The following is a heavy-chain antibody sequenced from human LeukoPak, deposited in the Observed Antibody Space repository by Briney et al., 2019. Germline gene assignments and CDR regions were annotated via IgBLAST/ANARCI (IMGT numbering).Heavy chain of an antibody. CDR2: INSDGSST. CDR1: GFTFNNYW. V-gene: IGHV3-74*01. Sequence: GGSLRLSCEASGFTFNNYWIHWVRQVPGEGLVWVSHINSDGSSTSYADSVKGRFTVSRDNAKNTLYLLMSNLRAEDTAVYYCARMTVSVTALDYWGQGTLVTVSS. J-gene: IGHJ4*02. D-gene: IGHD5/OR15-5a*01. CDR3: ARMTVSVTALDY.